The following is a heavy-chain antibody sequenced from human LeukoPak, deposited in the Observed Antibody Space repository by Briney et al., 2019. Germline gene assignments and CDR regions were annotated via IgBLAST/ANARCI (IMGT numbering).Heavy chain of an antibody. Sequence: GGSLRLSCAPSGFTFSDYYMSCIRQAPGEGLGWVSYISSRSSYTNYAASVKGRFTISRDDAKNSLYLQMNSLRAEETAVYYCTRKTAAAQFDSWGQGTLVTVSS. CDR3: TRKTAAAQFDS. D-gene: IGHD6-25*01. V-gene: IGHV3-11*03. CDR2: ISSRSSYT. J-gene: IGHJ4*02. CDR1: GFTFSDYY.